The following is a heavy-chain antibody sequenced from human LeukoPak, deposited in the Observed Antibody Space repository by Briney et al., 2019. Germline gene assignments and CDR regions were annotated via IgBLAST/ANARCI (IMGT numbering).Heavy chain of an antibody. CDR1: GGSISSYY. D-gene: IGHD3-22*01. J-gene: IGHJ4*02. V-gene: IGHV4-34*01. CDR2: ISHSGST. Sequence: SSETLSLTCTVSGGSISSYYWSWIRQPPGKGLEWIGEISHSGSTNYNPSLKSRVSISVDTSKNQSSLKLSSVTAADTAVYYCAGYDSSGYGGFDYWGQGTLVTVSS. CDR3: AGYDSSGYGGFDY.